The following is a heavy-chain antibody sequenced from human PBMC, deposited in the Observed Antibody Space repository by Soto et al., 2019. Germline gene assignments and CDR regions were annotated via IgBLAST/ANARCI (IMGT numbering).Heavy chain of an antibody. D-gene: IGHD3-16*01. CDR1: GYTFTSYY. V-gene: IGHV1-46*03. J-gene: IGHJ5*02. CDR3: ARLPMITFGGVTHDWFDP. Sequence: ASVKVSCKASGYTFTSYYMLWVRQAPGQGLEWMGIINPSGGSTSYAQKFQGRVTMTRDTSTSTVYMELSSLRSEDTAVYYCARLPMITFGGVTHDWFDPWGQGTLVTVSS. CDR2: INPSGGST.